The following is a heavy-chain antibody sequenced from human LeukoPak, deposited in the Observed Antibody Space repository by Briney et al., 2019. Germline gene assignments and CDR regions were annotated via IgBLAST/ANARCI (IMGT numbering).Heavy chain of an antibody. Sequence: PGGSLRLSCAASGFTVSSNFMSWVRQAPGKGLEWVSRISIDGGDTVYADSVKGRFTVSRDNAKDTLYLQMNSLRVEDTAVYYCARGPYYAAGSFDYWGQGTLVTVSS. CDR3: ARGPYYAAGSFDY. CDR2: ISIDGGDT. J-gene: IGHJ4*02. CDR1: GFTVSSNF. V-gene: IGHV3-74*01. D-gene: IGHD3-10*01.